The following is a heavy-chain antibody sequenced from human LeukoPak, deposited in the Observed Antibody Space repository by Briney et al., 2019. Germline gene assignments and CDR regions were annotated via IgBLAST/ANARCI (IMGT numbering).Heavy chain of an antibody. D-gene: IGHD6-13*01. Sequence: SETLSLTCTVSGGSISSGGYCWSWIRQHPGKGLEWIGYIYYSGRTYYNPSLKSRVTISADTSKNQFSLKLSSVTAADTAVYYCARARSAAGNFDYWGQGTMVTVSS. CDR1: GGSISSGGYC. V-gene: IGHV4-31*03. CDR3: ARARSAAGNFDY. CDR2: IYYSGRT. J-gene: IGHJ4*02.